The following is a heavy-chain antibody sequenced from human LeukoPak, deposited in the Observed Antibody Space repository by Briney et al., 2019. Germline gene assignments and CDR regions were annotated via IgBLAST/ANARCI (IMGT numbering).Heavy chain of an antibody. CDR3: ARADDSSGYSDY. D-gene: IGHD3-22*01. V-gene: IGHV4-4*02. J-gene: IGHJ4*02. Sequence: SETLSLTCAVSGGSISSSNWWSWVRQPPGKGLEWIGEIYHSGSTNYNPSLKSRVTISVDTSKNQFSLKLSSVTAADTALYYCARADDSSGYSDYWGQGTLVTVSS. CDR1: GGSISSSNW. CDR2: IYHSGST.